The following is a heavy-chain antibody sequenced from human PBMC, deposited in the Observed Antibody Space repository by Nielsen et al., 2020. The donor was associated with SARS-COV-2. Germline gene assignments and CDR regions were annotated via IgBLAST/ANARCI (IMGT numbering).Heavy chain of an antibody. CDR1: GGSFSGYY. Sequence: SETLSLTCAVYGGSFSGYYWSWIRQSPGKRLEWIGEVNHSGNTFYNPSLKSRVTMSVDSSKNQFSLKLRSVTAADTAVYYCARHVRSRGIVGVPIYYFDYWGQGTLVTVSS. D-gene: IGHD1-26*01. CDR3: ARHVRSRGIVGVPIYYFDY. CDR2: VNHSGNT. V-gene: IGHV4-34*01. J-gene: IGHJ4*02.